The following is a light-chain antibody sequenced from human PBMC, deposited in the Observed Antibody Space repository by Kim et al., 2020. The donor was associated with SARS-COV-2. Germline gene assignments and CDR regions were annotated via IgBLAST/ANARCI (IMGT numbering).Light chain of an antibody. Sequence: IQLTQSPSSLSASVGDRVTITCRASQDISNYLAWYQQKPGKAPNLLIYYASSLQSGVSSRFSGSGSGTDFSLTISGLQPEDFATYYCQQINSYPTFGPGTKVDIK. CDR3: QQINSYPT. V-gene: IGKV1-9*01. J-gene: IGKJ3*01. CDR1: QDISNY. CDR2: YAS.